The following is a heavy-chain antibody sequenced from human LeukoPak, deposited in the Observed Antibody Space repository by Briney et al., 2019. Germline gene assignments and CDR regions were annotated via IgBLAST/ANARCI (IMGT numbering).Heavy chain of an antibody. CDR1: GGSISGSSYF. V-gene: IGHV4-39*01. J-gene: IGHJ3*02. D-gene: IGHD4-23*01. Sequence: SQTLSLTCTVSGGSISGSSYFWGWIRQPPGKGLEWIASIYYSGSTYYNPSLKSRVTISVDTSKNQFSLKLSSVTAADTAVYYCATGRNLEAYEIWGQGTMVTVSS. CDR3: ATGRNLEAYEI. CDR2: IYYSGST.